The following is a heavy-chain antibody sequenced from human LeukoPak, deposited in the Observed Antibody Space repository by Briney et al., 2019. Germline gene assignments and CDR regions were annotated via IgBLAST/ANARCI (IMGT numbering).Heavy chain of an antibody. D-gene: IGHD2-2*01. CDR2: IYSGGST. V-gene: IGHV3-66*02. Sequence: GGSLRLSCAASGFPVSSNYMSWVRQAPGKGLEWVSVIYSGGSTYYADSVKGRFTISRDNSKNTLYLQMNSLRAEDTAVYYCARERVVVPAAFFDYWGQGTLVTVSS. CDR1: GFPVSSNY. CDR3: ARERVVVPAAFFDY. J-gene: IGHJ4*02.